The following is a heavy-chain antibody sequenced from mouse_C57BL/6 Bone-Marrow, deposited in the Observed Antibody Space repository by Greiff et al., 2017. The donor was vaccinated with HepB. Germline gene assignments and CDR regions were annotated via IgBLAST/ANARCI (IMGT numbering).Heavy chain of an antibody. J-gene: IGHJ2*01. CDR3: TRDHYYSSYDF. CDR1: GFTFSSYA. V-gene: IGHV5-9-1*02. D-gene: IGHD2-5*01. Sequence: EVNVVESGAGLVKPGASLKLSCAASGFTFSSYAMSWVRQTPEKRLEWVGEICSGGGYTYYAGTVKGQVTISRDNARNTPYLHMSSLKSEDTAMYYCTRDHYYSSYDFWDQGTALPVTS. CDR2: ICSGGGYT.